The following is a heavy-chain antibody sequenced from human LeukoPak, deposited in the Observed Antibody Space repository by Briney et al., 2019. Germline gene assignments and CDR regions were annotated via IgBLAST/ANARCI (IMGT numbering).Heavy chain of an antibody. V-gene: IGHV6-1*01. J-gene: IGHJ4*02. CDR2: TYQRSKWYN. CDR1: GDSVSINSAA. Sequence: SQTLSLTCAISGDSVSINSAAWNWIRQSPSRGLEWLGRTYQRSKWYNDYAVSVKSRITINPDISKNQFSLQLNSVTPEDTAVYYCARSPSPYSSGWYFDYWGQGTLITVSS. D-gene: IGHD6-19*01. CDR3: ARSPSPYSSGWYFDY.